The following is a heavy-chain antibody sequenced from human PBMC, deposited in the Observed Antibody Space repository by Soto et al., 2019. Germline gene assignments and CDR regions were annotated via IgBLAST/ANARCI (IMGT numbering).Heavy chain of an antibody. V-gene: IGHV4-39*01. CDR1: GDSISSRSYY. Sequence: PSETLSLTCTVTGDSISSRSYYWGWIRQPPGKGLEWIGSIYYSGSTFYNPSLKSRVTISPDTSKNQFSPRLTSVTAADTAIYYCARQLPVGATSWFDPWGQGTLVTVSS. D-gene: IGHD1-26*01. CDR3: ARQLPVGATSWFDP. CDR2: IYYSGST. J-gene: IGHJ5*02.